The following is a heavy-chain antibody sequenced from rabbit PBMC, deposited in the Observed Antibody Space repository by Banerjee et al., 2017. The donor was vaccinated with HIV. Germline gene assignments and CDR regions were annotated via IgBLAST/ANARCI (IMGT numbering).Heavy chain of an antibody. Sequence: QSVEESGGRLVQPGGSLTLSCKASGFDFNSYYISWVRQAPGKGLEWIGYITYGGSAYYASWVKGRFTISRDNAQNTVSLQLNSLTAADTATYFCLRRWHSTDLWGPGTLVTVS. D-gene: IGHD7-1*01. CDR2: ITYGGSA. J-gene: IGHJ4*01. CDR1: GFDFNSYY. V-gene: IGHV1S28*01. CDR3: LRRWHSTDL.